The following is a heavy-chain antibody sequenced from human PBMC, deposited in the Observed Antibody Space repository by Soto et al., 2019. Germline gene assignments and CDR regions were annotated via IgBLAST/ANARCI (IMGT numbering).Heavy chain of an antibody. CDR1: GFTFSSYA. D-gene: IGHD3-3*01. V-gene: IGHV3-23*01. CDR2: ISGSGGST. Sequence: GGSLRLSCAASGFTFSSYAMHWVRQAPGKGLEWVSAISGSGGSTYYADSVKGRFTISRDNSKNTLYLQMNSLRAEDTAVYYCAKGDYDFWSGYSGYYYGMDVWGQGTTVTVSS. CDR3: AKGDYDFWSGYSGYYYGMDV. J-gene: IGHJ6*02.